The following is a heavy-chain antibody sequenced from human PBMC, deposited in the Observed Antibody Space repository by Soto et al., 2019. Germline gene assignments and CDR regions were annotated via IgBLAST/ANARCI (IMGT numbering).Heavy chain of an antibody. J-gene: IGHJ5*02. D-gene: IGHD3-3*01. V-gene: IGHV1-2*02. CDR1: GYTFTGYQ. CDR3: ARDYDFWTGIGRWFDP. CDR2: FNPNSGGT. Sequence: QVQLVQSGAEVKKPGASVKVSCKASGYTFTGYQMHWVRQAPGQGLEWMGWFNPNSGGTNYAQKLQGRVTITTDTSTSTAYMELRSLRSDDTAVYYCARDYDFWTGIGRWFDPWGQGTLVTVSS.